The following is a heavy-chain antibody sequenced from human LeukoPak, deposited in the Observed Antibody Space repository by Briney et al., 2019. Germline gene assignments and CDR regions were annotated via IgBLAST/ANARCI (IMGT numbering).Heavy chain of an antibody. V-gene: IGHV3-23*01. CDR1: GFPFSNYA. CDR2: IGGSRGNT. CDR3: ARDSSSWYVSER. J-gene: IGHJ1*01. D-gene: IGHD6-13*01. Sequence: GSLRLSFAASGFPFSNYAMSWVRPAPGKELEWVSAIGGSRGNTYYAESVRGRFTISRDNAKNSLYLQMNSLRAEDTALYYCARDSSSWYVSERWGQGTLVTVSS.